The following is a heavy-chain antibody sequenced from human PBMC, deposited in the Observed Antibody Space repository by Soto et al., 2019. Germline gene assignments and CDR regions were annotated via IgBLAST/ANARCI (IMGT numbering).Heavy chain of an antibody. CDR2: ISGSGGSA. CDR1: GFSVASYP. CDR3: AKFFTGWYDAFDI. J-gene: IGHJ3*02. V-gene: IGHV3-23*01. D-gene: IGHD6-19*01. Sequence: PGGSLTLSCAPSGFSVASYPMASVRQARGKGLEWVTAISGSGGSAYYADSVKGRFTFSRDNSRDTVYLQMNGLRAEDTAVYYCAKFFTGWYDAFDIWGQGTMVTVSS.